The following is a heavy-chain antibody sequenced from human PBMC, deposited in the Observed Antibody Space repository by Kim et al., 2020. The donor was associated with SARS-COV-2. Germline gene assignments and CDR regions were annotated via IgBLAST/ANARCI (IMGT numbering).Heavy chain of an antibody. CDR3: ARLNYYGSGTYSHYDHYM. Sequence: SVKVSCKASGGLFTNFAIAWVRQAPGQGLEWMGRIIPLLGTVKYTQRFQGRLTMTADTLTSTAYMEMSSLTSEDTALYYCARLNYYGSGTYSHYDHYM. V-gene: IGHV1-69*04. CDR1: GGLFTNFA. J-gene: IGHJ6*03. D-gene: IGHD3-10*01. CDR2: IIPLLGTV.